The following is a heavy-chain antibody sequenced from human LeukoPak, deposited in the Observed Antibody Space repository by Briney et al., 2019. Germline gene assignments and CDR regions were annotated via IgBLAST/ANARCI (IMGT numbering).Heavy chain of an antibody. J-gene: IGHJ6*02. Sequence: GGSLRLSCAASGFTFSRNSMNWVRQAPGKGLEWVSSISSSSSYKYYADSVKGRFTISRDNAKNSLYLQMNSLRAEDTAVYYCARRLVAAPDGMDVWGQGTTVTVSS. CDR2: ISSSSSYK. V-gene: IGHV3-21*01. D-gene: IGHD2-15*01. CDR3: ARRLVAAPDGMDV. CDR1: GFTFSRNS.